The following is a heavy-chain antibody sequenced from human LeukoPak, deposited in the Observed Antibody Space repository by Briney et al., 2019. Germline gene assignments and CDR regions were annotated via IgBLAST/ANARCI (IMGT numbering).Heavy chain of an antibody. CDR2: INHSGST. CDR3: AREPRYYYGSGSYYHSWFDP. Sequence: SETLSLTCAVYGGSFSGYYWSWIRQPPGKGLEWIGEINHSGSTNYNPSLKSRVTISVDTSKNQFSLKLSSVTAADTAVYYCAREPRYYYGSGSYYHSWFDPWGQGTLVTVSS. CDR1: GGSFSGYY. V-gene: IGHV4-34*01. D-gene: IGHD3-10*01. J-gene: IGHJ5*02.